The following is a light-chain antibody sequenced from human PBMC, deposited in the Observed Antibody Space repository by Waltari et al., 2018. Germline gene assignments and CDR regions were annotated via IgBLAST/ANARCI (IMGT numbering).Light chain of an antibody. J-gene: IGKJ3*01. CDR3: QQYYNTPFT. V-gene: IGKV4-1*01. CDR1: QSVLYSSNNKNY. Sequence: DIVMTQSPDSLAVSLGERATINCKSSQSVLYSSNNKNYLAWYQQKPGQPPKLHIYWASTRESGVPDRFSGSGSGTDFTLTINSLQAEDVAVYYCQQYYNTPFTFAPGTKVEFK. CDR2: WAS.